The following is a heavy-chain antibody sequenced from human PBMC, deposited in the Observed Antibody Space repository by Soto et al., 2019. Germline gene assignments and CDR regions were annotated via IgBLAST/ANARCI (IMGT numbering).Heavy chain of an antibody. V-gene: IGHV1-18*01. D-gene: IGHD6-13*01. Sequence: QVQLVQSGAEVKKPGASVKVSCKASGYTFTSYGISWVRQAPGQGLEWMGWISAYNGNTNYAQKLQGRVTMTTDTSTSTAYMELRSLRSDDTAVYYCARYYSSSWYSGYYYYCGMDVWGQGTTVTVSS. CDR1: GYTFTSYG. J-gene: IGHJ6*02. CDR2: ISAYNGNT. CDR3: ARYYSSSWYSGYYYYCGMDV.